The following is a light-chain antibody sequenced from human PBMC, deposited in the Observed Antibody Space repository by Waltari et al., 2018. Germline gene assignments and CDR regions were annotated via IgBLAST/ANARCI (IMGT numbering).Light chain of an antibody. CDR2: KGN. Sequence: QTVVTQEPLLSVSPGGTVTLTCTLSSGSLSTTSYATWYQQTPGQAPRTLVYKGNSRSSGVPDRFSGSILGNKAALTITGAQADDECDYYCSLYMGSGIWVFGGGTKLTVL. CDR3: SLYMGSGIWV. J-gene: IGLJ3*02. CDR1: SGSLSTTSY. V-gene: IGLV8-61*01.